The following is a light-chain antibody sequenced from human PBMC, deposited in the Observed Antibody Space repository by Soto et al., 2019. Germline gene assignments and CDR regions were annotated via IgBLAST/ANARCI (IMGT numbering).Light chain of an antibody. J-gene: IGKJ4*01. CDR1: QSVSSY. Sequence: EIVLTQSPATLSLSPGERATLSCRASQSVSSYLAWYQQKPGQAPRLLIYDASNRATGIPARFSGSGSGTDFTLTISSRELEDFSVYYCQQRSNWPALTFGGGTKVEIK. CDR2: DAS. V-gene: IGKV3-11*01. CDR3: QQRSNWPALT.